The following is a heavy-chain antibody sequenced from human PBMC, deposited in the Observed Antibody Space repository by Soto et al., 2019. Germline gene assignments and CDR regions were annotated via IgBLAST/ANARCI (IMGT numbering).Heavy chain of an antibody. D-gene: IGHD1-20*01. CDR2: VKSKNDGGTT. V-gene: IGHV3-15*07. CDR1: GFTFGNAW. Sequence: WGSLRLSCAASGFTFGNAWIHWVRQTPGRGLEWVGRVKSKNDGGTTDFAAPVKGRFAISRDDSKNMVYLEMNSLQTEDTAMYYCTTDSYIRAITVRFDYWRHGTLVTVSS. J-gene: IGHJ4*01. CDR3: TTDSYIRAITVRFDY.